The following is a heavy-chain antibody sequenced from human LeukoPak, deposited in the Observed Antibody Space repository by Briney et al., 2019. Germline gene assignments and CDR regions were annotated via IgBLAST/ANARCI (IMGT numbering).Heavy chain of an antibody. CDR2: IKTDGSEE. CDR1: GFTFSSYG. Sequence: GGSLRLSCAASGFTFSSYGMTWVRQAPGKGLEWVANIKTDGSEEYYVDSVKGRFTISRDNAKNSVYLQMNSLRAEDTAVYFCAKAEPASGYDYWGQGTLVTVSS. CDR3: AKAEPASGYDY. V-gene: IGHV3-7*01. J-gene: IGHJ4*02. D-gene: IGHD1-14*01.